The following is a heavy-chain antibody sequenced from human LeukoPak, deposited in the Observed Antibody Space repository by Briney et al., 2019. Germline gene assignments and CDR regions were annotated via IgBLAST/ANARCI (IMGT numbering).Heavy chain of an antibody. D-gene: IGHD3-10*01. CDR2: IKQDGSEK. CDR3: ATSYGSGFSSVCHY. J-gene: IGHJ4*02. V-gene: IGHV3-7*01. CDR1: KFNFNTYA. Sequence: PGGSLRLSCATSKFNFNTYAMTWVRQAPGKGLEWVANIKQDGSEKYYVDSVKGRFTISRDNAKNSLYLQMNSLRAEDTAVYYCATSYGSGFSSVCHYWGQGTLVTVSS.